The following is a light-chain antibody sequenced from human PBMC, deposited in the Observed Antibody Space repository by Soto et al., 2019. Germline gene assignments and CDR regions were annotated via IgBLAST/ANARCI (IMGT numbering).Light chain of an antibody. CDR2: AAS. V-gene: IGKV1-39*01. Sequence: IHMTQSPSSLSSSVGDIVTITCRASQSISSYLNWYQQKPGKAPKLLIYAASSLQSGVPSRFSGSGSGTDFTLTINSLQPEDFATYYCQQSYSTPGTFGQGTKVDI. J-gene: IGKJ1*01. CDR1: QSISSY. CDR3: QQSYSTPGT.